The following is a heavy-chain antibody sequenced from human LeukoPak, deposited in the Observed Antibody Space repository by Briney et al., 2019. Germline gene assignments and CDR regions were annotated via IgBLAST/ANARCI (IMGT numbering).Heavy chain of an antibody. CDR1: GGSFSGYY. D-gene: IGHD3-22*01. CDR2: INHSGST. J-gene: IGHJ4*02. CDR3: ARPKSDSSGYYY. V-gene: IGHV4-34*01. Sequence: SETLSLTCAVYGGSFSGYYWSWIRQPPGKGLEWIGEINHSGSTNYNPSLKSRVTISVDTSKNQFSLKLSSVTAADTAVYYCARPKSDSSGYYYWGQGTLVTVSS.